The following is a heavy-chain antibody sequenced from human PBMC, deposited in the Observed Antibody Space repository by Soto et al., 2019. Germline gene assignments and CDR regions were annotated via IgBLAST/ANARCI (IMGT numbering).Heavy chain of an antibody. V-gene: IGHV3-33*01. D-gene: IGHD4-17*01. CDR2: IWYDGSNK. J-gene: IGHJ6*02. CDR3: ASGAGYGDYPVHASGMDV. Sequence: QVQLVESGGGVVQPGRSLRLSCAASGFTFSSYGMHWVRQAPGKGLEWVAVIWYDGSNKYYADSVKGRFTISRDNSKNTLYHQMNSLRAEDTAVYYCASGAGYGDYPVHASGMDVWGQWTTVTVTS. CDR1: GFTFSSYG.